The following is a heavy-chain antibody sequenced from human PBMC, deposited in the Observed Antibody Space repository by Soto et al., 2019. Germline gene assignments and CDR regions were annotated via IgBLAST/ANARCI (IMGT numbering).Heavy chain of an antibody. Sequence: GGSLRLSCAASGFTFSSYGMHWVRQAPGKGLEWVAVIWYDGSNKYYADSVKGRFTISRDNSKNTLYLQMNSLRAEDTAVYYCARDSTLPSGDYLDYWGQGTLVTVSS. D-gene: IGHD1-26*01. CDR3: ARDSTLPSGDYLDY. CDR2: IWYDGSNK. V-gene: IGHV3-33*01. CDR1: GFTFSSYG. J-gene: IGHJ4*02.